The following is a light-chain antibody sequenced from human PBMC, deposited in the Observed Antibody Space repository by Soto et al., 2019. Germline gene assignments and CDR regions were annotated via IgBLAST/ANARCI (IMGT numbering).Light chain of an antibody. V-gene: IGKV1-39*01. J-gene: IGKJ1*01. CDR1: QSISSY. CDR3: PQSYSTRP. Sequence: DIQMTQSPSSLSASVGDRVTITCRASQSISSYLNWYQQKPGKAPKLLIYAASSLQSGVPSRFSGSGTGTDLTLTISSLNHEDFATYYCPQSYSTRPFGQGNKV. CDR2: AAS.